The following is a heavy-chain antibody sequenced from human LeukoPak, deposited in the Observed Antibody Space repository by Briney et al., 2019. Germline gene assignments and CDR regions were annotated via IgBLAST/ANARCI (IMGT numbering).Heavy chain of an antibody. V-gene: IGHV3-21*01. Sequence: PGGSLTLSCPASAFTFSSYSMNWVRQPPGKVLEWVSSISSSSSYIYYADSVKGRFTISRDNAKNSLYLQMNSLRAEDTAVYYCARDAPVVAATYYYYYYGMDVWGQGTTVTVSS. D-gene: IGHD2-15*01. CDR1: AFTFSSYS. J-gene: IGHJ6*02. CDR3: ARDAPVVAATYYYYYYGMDV. CDR2: ISSSSSYI.